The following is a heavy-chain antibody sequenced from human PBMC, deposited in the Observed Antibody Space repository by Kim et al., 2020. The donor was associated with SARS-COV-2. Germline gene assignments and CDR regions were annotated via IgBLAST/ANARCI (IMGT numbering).Heavy chain of an antibody. CDR3: TTISSTSFSGYYYGMDV. V-gene: IGHV3-15*01. Sequence: VKGRFTISRDDSKNTLYLQMNSLKTEDTAVYYCTTISSTSFSGYYYGMDVWGQGTTVTVSS. D-gene: IGHD2-2*01. J-gene: IGHJ6*02.